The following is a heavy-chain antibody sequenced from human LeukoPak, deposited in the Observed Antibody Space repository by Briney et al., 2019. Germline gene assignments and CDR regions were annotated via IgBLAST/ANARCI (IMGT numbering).Heavy chain of an antibody. CDR2: IKQDGSDK. CDR3: AREGLWVGPDSGKTRHPYWEI. Sequence: GGSLILSCAASGFTFSSYWMSWVRQAPGKGLQWVANIKQDGSDKYYVDSVKGRFTISRDNAKNSLNLQMSSLRAEDTAVYYCAREGLWVGPDSGKTRHPYWEIWGQGTMVTVSS. J-gene: IGHJ3*02. D-gene: IGHD2-21*01. V-gene: IGHV3-7*04. CDR1: GFTFSSYW.